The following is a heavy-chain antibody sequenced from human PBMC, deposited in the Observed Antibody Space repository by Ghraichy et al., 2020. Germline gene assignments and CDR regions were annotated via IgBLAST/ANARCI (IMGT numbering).Heavy chain of an antibody. D-gene: IGHD3-3*01. J-gene: IGHJ4*02. CDR3: ARDNKPPYDFWQYYFDY. CDR2: INSDGSST. V-gene: IGHV3-74*01. Sequence: GGSLRLSCAASGFTFSSYWMHWVRQAPGKGLVWVSRINSDGSSTSYADSVKGRFTISRDNAKNTLYLQMNSLRAEDTAVYYCARDNKPPYDFWQYYFDYWGQGTLVTVSS. CDR1: GFTFSSYW.